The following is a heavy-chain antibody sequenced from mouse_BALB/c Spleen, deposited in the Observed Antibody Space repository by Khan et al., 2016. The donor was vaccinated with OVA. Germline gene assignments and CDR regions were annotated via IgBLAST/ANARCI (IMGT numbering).Heavy chain of an antibody. D-gene: IGHD2-3*01. CDR1: GYTFTDYA. V-gene: IGHV1S137*01. J-gene: IGHJ2*01. CDR3: ARPAYDGYYDY. CDR2: ISTYSGNT. Sequence: VQLQQSGPELVRPGVSVKMSCKGSGYTFTDYAMYWVKQSHAKSLEWIGLISTYSGNTNYNQKFKGKATMTVDKSSIIAYMELARLTSEDSAICYCARPAYDGYYDYWGQGTTLTVSS.